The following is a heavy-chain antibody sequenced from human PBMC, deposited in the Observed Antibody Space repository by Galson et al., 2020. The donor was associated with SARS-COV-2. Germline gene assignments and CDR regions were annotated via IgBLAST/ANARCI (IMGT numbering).Heavy chain of an antibody. CDR1: GFTFSSYA. CDR2: ISGSGGST. J-gene: IGHJ6*02. D-gene: IGHD3-22*01. V-gene: IGHV3-23*01. CDR3: AKDYRDSSGYLKGSDYYYYGMDV. Sequence: GGSLRLSCAASGFTFSSYAMSWVRQAPGKGLEWVSAISGSGGSTYYADSVKGRFTISRDNSKNTLYLQMNSLRAEDTAVYYCAKDYRDSSGYLKGSDYYYYGMDVWGQGTTVTVSS.